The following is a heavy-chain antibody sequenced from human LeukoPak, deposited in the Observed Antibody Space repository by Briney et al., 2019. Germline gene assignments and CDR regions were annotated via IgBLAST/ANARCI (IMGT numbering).Heavy chain of an antibody. D-gene: IGHD6-13*01. Sequence: GGSLRLSCAASVFDFSSHAMTWVRQAPGKGLEWVSAISISGSRTYYADSVKGRFTISRDNSKNTLYLQMNSLRAEDTAVYYCARAAAGNYWFDPWGQGTLVTVSS. CDR2: ISISGSRT. CDR1: VFDFSSHA. J-gene: IGHJ5*02. V-gene: IGHV3-23*01. CDR3: ARAAAGNYWFDP.